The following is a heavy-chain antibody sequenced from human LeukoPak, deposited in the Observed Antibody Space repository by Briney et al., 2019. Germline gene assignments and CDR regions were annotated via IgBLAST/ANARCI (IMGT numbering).Heavy chain of an antibody. V-gene: IGHV1-8*03. Sequence: ASVKVSCKASGYTFTSYDINWVRQATGQGLEWMGWMNPNSGNTGYAQKFQGRVTITRNTSISTAYMELSSLRSEDTAVYYCARDRGYSGSYYSPFDYWGQGTLVTVSS. CDR2: MNPNSGNT. J-gene: IGHJ4*02. CDR3: ARDRGYSGSYYSPFDY. D-gene: IGHD1-26*01. CDR1: GYTFTSYD.